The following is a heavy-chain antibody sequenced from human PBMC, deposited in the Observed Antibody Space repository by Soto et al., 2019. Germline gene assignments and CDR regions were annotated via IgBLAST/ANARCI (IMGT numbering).Heavy chain of an antibody. CDR3: ARISANWDYDAFDI. D-gene: IGHD7-27*01. J-gene: IGHJ3*02. CDR2: INHSGST. V-gene: IGHV4-34*01. Sequence: SETLSLTCAVYGGSFSGYYWSWIRQPPGKGLEWIGEINHSGSTNYNPSLKSRVTISVDTSKNQFSLKLSSVTAADTAVYYCARISANWDYDAFDIWGQGTMVTVSS. CDR1: GGSFSGYY.